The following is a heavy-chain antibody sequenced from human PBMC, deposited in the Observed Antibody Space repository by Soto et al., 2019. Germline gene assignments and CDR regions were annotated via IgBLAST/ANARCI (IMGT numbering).Heavy chain of an antibody. V-gene: IGHV4-34*01. CDR3: ASLPPRFLGPPTLRTGYYGMDV. CDR2: INHSGST. J-gene: IGHJ6*02. Sequence: SETLSLTCAVYGGSFSGYYWSWIRQPPGKGLEWIGEINHSGSTNYNPSLKSRVTISVDTSKNQFSLKLSSVTAADTAVYYCASLPPRFLGPPTLRTGYYGMDVWGQGTTVTVSS. D-gene: IGHD3-10*01. CDR1: GGSFSGYY.